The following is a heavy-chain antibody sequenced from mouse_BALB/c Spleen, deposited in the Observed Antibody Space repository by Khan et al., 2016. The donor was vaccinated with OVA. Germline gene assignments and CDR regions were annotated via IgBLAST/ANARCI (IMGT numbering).Heavy chain of an antibody. CDR1: GYTFTSYV. J-gene: IGHJ2*01. V-gene: IGHV1S136*01. CDR3: ARIHYGSSLDY. Sequence: VQLKESGPELVKPGASVKMSCKASGYTFTSYVMHWVKQKPGQGLEWIGYINFYNDGTKYNEKFKGKATLTSDKASSTAYMELSSLTSEDSAVCYCARIHYGSSLDYWGQGTTLTVSS. CDR2: INFYNDGT. D-gene: IGHD1-1*01.